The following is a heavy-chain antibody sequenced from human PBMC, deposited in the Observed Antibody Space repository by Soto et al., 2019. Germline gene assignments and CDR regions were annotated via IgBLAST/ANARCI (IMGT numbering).Heavy chain of an antibody. D-gene: IGHD2-8*01. CDR2: IAVGSGYT. V-gene: IGHV1-58*01. J-gene: IGHJ4*02. CDR1: GFTFTSSA. Sequence: SVKVSCKASGFTFTSSAFQWVRQARGQRLEWIGWIAVGSGYTNYAQRFQDRVTLTRDMSTATTYMELSRLASGDMAIYYCAADAKAWQQMVPSDYWGQGTLVTVSS. CDR3: AADAKAWQQMVPSDY.